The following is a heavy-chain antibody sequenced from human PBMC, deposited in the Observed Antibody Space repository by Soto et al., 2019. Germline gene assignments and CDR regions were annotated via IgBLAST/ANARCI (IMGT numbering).Heavy chain of an antibody. CDR1: GFTFSSYG. CDR2: ISYDGSNK. V-gene: IGHV3-30*03. J-gene: IGHJ3*02. Sequence: GSLRLSCAASGFTFSSYGMHWVRQAPGKGLEWVAVISYDGSNKYYADSVKGRFTISRDNSKNTLYLQMNSLRAEDTAVYYCARTYYYDSSGYYYVPAARAFDIWGQGT. CDR3: ARTYYYDSSGYYYVPAARAFDI. D-gene: IGHD3-22*01.